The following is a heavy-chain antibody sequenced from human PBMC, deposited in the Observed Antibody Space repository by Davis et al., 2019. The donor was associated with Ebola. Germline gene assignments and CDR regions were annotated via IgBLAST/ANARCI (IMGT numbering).Heavy chain of an antibody. CDR2: IDPSDSYT. J-gene: IGHJ3*02. Sequence: GESLKISCKGSGYSFTSYWIGWVRQMPGKGLEWMGRIDPSDSYTNYSPSFQGHVTISADKSISTAYLQWSSLKASDTAMYYCASQRVGGEAFDIWGQGTMVTVSS. D-gene: IGHD3-16*01. CDR1: GYSFTSYW. CDR3: ASQRVGGEAFDI. V-gene: IGHV5-10-1*01.